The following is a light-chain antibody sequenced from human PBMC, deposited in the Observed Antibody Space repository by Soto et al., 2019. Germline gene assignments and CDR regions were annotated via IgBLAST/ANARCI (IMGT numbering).Light chain of an antibody. CDR3: QQSNGMPYT. Sequence: DIQMTQSPSTLSAPVGDRVTITCRASQSIRMYLSWYQQKPGKAPTLVIYGASNLYSGVPSRFNGTGSGTEFTLTISGLQPEDFGTYYCQQSNGMPYTFGQGTILEIK. J-gene: IGKJ2*01. V-gene: IGKV1-39*01. CDR2: GAS. CDR1: QSIRMY.